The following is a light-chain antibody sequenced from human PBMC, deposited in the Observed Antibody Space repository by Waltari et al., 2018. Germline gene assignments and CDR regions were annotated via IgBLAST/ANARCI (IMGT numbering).Light chain of an antibody. Sequence: DIQMTQSPSPLSSSVGDRVTITCRASQTINTYLNWYQQKPGKAPKLLIYTASTLQSGVPSRFSGSGFGTDFTLTISSLQPEDFATYYCQQSYSTPWTFGQGTKVEI. CDR3: QQSYSTPWT. CDR1: QTINTY. CDR2: TAS. V-gene: IGKV1-39*01. J-gene: IGKJ1*01.